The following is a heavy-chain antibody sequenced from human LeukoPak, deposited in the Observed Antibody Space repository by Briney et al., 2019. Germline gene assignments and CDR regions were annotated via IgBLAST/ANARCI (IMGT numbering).Heavy chain of an antibody. J-gene: IGHJ3*02. CDR2: ISNTGST. Sequence: XCTXSGGSITSDTYYWDWIRQTAGKGLEWIGHISNTGSTNYNPSVKSRFTITIDTSKNQFSLKLSSVTAADTAVYYCARDLFVVTRRDAFDIWGQGTMVTVSS. D-gene: IGHD4-23*01. V-gene: IGHV4-61*09. CDR1: GGSITSDTYY. CDR3: ARDLFVVTRRDAFDI.